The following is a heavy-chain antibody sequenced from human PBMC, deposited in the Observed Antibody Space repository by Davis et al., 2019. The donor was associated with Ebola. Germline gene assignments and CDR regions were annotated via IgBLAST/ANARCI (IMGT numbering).Heavy chain of an antibody. Sequence: ASVKVSCKASGYTFTSYGISWVRQAPGQGLEWMGWISAYNGNTLYAQKLQGRVTMTTDTSTSTAYMELRSLRSDDTAVYYCASGYSYGTRDYYYYYGMDVWGQGTTVTVSS. J-gene: IGHJ6*02. D-gene: IGHD5-18*01. CDR1: GYTFTSYG. CDR3: ASGYSYGTRDYYYYYGMDV. CDR2: ISAYNGNT. V-gene: IGHV1-18*01.